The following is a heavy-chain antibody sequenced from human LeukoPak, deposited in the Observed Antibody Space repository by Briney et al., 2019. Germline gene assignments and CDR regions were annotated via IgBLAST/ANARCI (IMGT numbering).Heavy chain of an antibody. Sequence: GGSLRLSCAASGFTFSSYAMSWVRQAPGKGLEWISTISGSGGGTYYADSVKGRFAVSRDNSKNTLSLQMNSLRAEDTAVYHCAKGLVGTEYFQHWGQGTLVTVSS. J-gene: IGHJ1*01. D-gene: IGHD2-8*02. CDR2: ISGSGGGT. V-gene: IGHV3-23*01. CDR3: AKGLVGTEYFQH. CDR1: GFTFSSYA.